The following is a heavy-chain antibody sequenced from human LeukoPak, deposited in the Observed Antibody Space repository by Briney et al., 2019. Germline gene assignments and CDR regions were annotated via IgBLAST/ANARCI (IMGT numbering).Heavy chain of an antibody. CDR1: GGSISNTNW. J-gene: IGHJ4*02. V-gene: IGHV4-4*02. CDR3: AREGGPYRPLDY. Sequence: SETLSLTCGVSGGSISNTNWWTWFRQPPGTGLEWIGEVNLQGNTNYNPSLKSRVAISVDKSENHIFLKLTSVTAADTAVYYCAREGGPYRPLDYSGQGTLVTVAS. CDR2: VNLQGNT.